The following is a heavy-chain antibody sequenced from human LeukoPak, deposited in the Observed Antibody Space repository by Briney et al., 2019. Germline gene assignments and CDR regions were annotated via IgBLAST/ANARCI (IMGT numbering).Heavy chain of an antibody. CDR2: ISGSGGST. V-gene: IGHV3-23*01. CDR1: GFTFSSYA. CDR3: AKVRRLLWFGEPGPDY. J-gene: IGHJ4*02. D-gene: IGHD3-10*01. Sequence: GGSLRLSCAASGFTFSSYAMSWVRQAPGKGLEWVSAISGSGGSTYYADSVKGRSTISRDNSKNTLYLQMNSLRAEDTAVYYCAKVRRLLWFGEPGPDYWGQGTLVTVSS.